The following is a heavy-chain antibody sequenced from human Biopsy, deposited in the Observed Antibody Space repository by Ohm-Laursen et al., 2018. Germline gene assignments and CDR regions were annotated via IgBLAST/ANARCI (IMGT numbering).Heavy chain of an antibody. CDR2: NIPILGTG. Sequence: SVKVSCKAPGGTFSNYGVNWVRQAPGQGLGWLGGNIPILGTGNYAQKFQDRVTAAADTSTSTATMELRSLRSDDTAVYYCATKLTGYFHHWGQGTLVIVSS. D-gene: IGHD3-9*01. CDR3: ATKLTGYFHH. CDR1: GGTFSNYG. J-gene: IGHJ1*01. V-gene: IGHV1-69*06.